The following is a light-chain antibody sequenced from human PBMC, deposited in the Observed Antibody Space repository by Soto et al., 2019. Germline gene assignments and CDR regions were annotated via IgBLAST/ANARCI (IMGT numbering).Light chain of an antibody. CDR3: QQYYSSRT. Sequence: EIVLTQSPGTVSLSPGERATLSCRASRSVGSRWLAWYQQKPGQAPRVLIYGGSNRATDIPDRFSGSGSGTDFTLTISRLEPEDFAVYYCQQYYSSRTFGQGTKVEMK. CDR2: GGS. J-gene: IGKJ1*01. CDR1: RSVGSRW. V-gene: IGKV3-20*01.